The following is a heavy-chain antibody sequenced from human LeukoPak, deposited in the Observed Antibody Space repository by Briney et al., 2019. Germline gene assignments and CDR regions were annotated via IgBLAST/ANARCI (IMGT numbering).Heavy chain of an antibody. Sequence: PGGSLRLSCAASGFSLSNYEMNWVRQTPGKGLEWISYISRSDGTTYYADPVKGRFTISRDNAKNSLYLQMTSLGAEDTAFYYCARAAAYGDYAPFDYWGLGSLVIVSS. CDR2: ISRSDGTT. D-gene: IGHD4-17*01. CDR1: GFSLSNYE. J-gene: IGHJ4*02. V-gene: IGHV3-48*03. CDR3: ARAAAYGDYAPFDY.